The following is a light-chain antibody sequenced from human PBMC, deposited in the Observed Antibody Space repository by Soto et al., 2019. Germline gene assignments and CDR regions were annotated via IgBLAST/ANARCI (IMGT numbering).Light chain of an antibody. CDR2: EAT. CDR3: CSYAGSDTWV. J-gene: IGLJ3*02. V-gene: IGLV2-23*01. Sequence: QSVLTQPASVSGSPGQSITISCTGTSSDIGTYNLVSWYQQYPGKAPKLLIYEATKRPSGLSTRFSGAKSGNTASLTISGLQAEDEADYYCCSYAGSDTWVFGGGTKVTVL. CDR1: SSDIGTYNL.